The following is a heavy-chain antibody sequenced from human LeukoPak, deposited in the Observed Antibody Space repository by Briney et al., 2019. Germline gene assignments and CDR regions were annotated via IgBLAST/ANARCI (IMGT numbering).Heavy chain of an antibody. CDR1: GGSINSGGYY. J-gene: IGHJ4*02. Sequence: KPSQTLSLTCTVSGGSINSGGYYWSWIRQHPGKGLEWIGYIYYSGSTYYNPSLKSRVTISVDTSKNQFSLKLSSVTAADTAVYYCARDGSDSSGYKPFDYWGQGTLVTVSS. CDR3: ARDGSDSSGYKPFDY. D-gene: IGHD3-22*01. V-gene: IGHV4-31*03. CDR2: IYYSGST.